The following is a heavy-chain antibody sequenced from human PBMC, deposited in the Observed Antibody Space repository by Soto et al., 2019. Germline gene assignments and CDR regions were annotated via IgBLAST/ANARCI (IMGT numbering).Heavy chain of an antibody. CDR3: ARADTSGIAAVGSDAFDN. CDR1: GGSISSGGYY. CDR2: IYYSGST. V-gene: IGHV4-31*03. J-gene: IGHJ3*02. Sequence: QVQLQESGPGLVKPSQTLSLTCTVSGGSISSGGYYWSWIRQHPGKGLEWIGYIYYSGSTYYNPYLKSRVTISVDSSKNKFSKKLSSVTAADPAVYYCARADTSGIAAVGSDAFDNWGQGTMVTVSS. D-gene: IGHD6-13*01.